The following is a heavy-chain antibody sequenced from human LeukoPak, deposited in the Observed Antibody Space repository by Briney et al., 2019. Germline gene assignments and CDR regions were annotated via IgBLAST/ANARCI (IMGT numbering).Heavy chain of an antibody. D-gene: IGHD2-2*01. CDR1: GYTFTDYY. CDR3: ARNAYCDSTNCYAWFDP. V-gene: IGHV1-2*02. Sequence: ASVKVSCKASGYTFTDYYIHWVRQTPGQGLEWMGWIVPHSGGTNYAQNYQGRITMTRDTSISTAYMELSSLRSDDTAVYYCARNAYCDSTNCYAWFDPWGQGTLVTVSS. CDR2: IVPHSGGT. J-gene: IGHJ5*02.